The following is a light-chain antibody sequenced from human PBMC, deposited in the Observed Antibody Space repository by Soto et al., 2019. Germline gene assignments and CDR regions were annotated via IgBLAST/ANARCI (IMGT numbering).Light chain of an antibody. J-gene: IGKJ2*02. CDR1: PSINSY. Sequence: DIQMTQSPSSLSASVGDRVTITIRASPSINSYLNWYQQKPGKAPNLLIYATSSLKRGVPSRFSGSGSGTDFTLTISSLQPEDFATYYCQQSYSTSRTFCQGTKLEIK. V-gene: IGKV1-39*01. CDR2: ATS. CDR3: QQSYSTSRT.